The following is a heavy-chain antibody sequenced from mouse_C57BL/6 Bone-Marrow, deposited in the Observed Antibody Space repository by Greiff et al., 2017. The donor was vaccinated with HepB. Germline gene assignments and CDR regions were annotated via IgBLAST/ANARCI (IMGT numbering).Heavy chain of an antibody. CDR1: VYAFSSSW. CDR2: IYPGDGDT. J-gene: IGHJ2*01. Sequence: QVQLQQSGPELVQPGASVKISCKASVYAFSSSWMNWVKQRPGKGLEWIGRIYPGDGDTNYNGKFKGKATLTADKSTSTAYMQLSSLTSEDSAVYYFARTLFGCWGEGTTLCVSS. CDR3: ARTLFGC. V-gene: IGHV1-82*01.